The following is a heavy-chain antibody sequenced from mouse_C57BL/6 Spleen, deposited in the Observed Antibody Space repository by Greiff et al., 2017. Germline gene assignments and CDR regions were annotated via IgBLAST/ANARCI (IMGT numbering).Heavy chain of an antibody. CDR2: IDPSDSYT. J-gene: IGHJ3*01. V-gene: IGHV1-69*01. D-gene: IGHD2-1*01. CDR3: ARSGGNYVRFAY. CDR1: GYTFTSYW. Sequence: QVQLQQPGAELVMPGASVKLSCKASGYTFTSYWMHWVKQRPGQGLEWIGEIDPSDSYTNYNQKFKGKSTLTVDKSSSTAYMQLSSLTSEDSAVYYCARSGGNYVRFAYWGQGTLVTVSA.